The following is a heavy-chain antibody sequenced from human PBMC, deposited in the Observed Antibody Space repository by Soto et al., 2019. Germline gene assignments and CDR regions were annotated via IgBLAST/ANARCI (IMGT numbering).Heavy chain of an antibody. Sequence: PGGSLRLSCAASGFTFSSYSMNWVRQAPGKGLEWVSSISSSSSYIYYADSVKGRFTISRDNAKNTLYLQMNSLRAEDTAVYYCAKDRIAAAGTGVYFDYWGQGTLVTVSS. D-gene: IGHD6-13*01. CDR2: ISSSSSYI. CDR3: AKDRIAAAGTGVYFDY. CDR1: GFTFSSYS. J-gene: IGHJ4*02. V-gene: IGHV3-21*04.